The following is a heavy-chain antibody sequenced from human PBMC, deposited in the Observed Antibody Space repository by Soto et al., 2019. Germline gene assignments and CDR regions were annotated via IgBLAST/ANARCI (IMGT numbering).Heavy chain of an antibody. Sequence: QLQLQESGPGLVKPSDTLSLTCTVSGGSISSSNYYWGWIRQPPGKGLQWIGSISYSGSTYYNPSPESRVTISVDTSKYRSSLKLSSVTAADTAVSYCARLVDTAMFSWGQGSLVTVSS. V-gene: IGHV4-39*01. CDR1: GGSISSSNYY. CDR2: ISYSGST. D-gene: IGHD5-18*01. J-gene: IGHJ5*02. CDR3: ARLVDTAMFS.